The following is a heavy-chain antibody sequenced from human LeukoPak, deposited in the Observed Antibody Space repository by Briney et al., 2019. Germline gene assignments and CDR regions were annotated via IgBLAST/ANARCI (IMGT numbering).Heavy chain of an antibody. J-gene: IGHJ3*02. CDR3: ASSGYYFFGAFDI. V-gene: IGHV4-39*07. Sequence: SETLSLTCTVSGGSISSSSYYWGWIRQPPGKGLEWIGSIYYSGSTYYNPSLKSRVTISVDTSKNQFSLKLSSVTAADTAVYYCASSGYYFFGAFDIWGQGTMVTVSS. CDR1: GGSISSSSYY. CDR2: IYYSGST. D-gene: IGHD3-22*01.